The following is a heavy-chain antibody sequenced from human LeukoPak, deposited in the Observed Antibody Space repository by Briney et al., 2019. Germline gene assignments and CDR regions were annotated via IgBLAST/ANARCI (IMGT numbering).Heavy chain of an antibody. J-gene: IGHJ3*02. CDR3: ASNLGYCSSTSCYNAFDI. D-gene: IGHD2-2*02. CDR1: GGSISSGSYY. CDR2: IYYSGST. V-gene: IGHV4-39*01. Sequence: PSETLSLTCTVSGGSISSGSYYWGWIRQPPGKGLEWIGSIYYSGSTYYNPSLKSRVTISVDTSKNQFSLKLSSVTAADTAVYYCASNLGYCSSTSCYNAFDIWGQGTMVTVSS.